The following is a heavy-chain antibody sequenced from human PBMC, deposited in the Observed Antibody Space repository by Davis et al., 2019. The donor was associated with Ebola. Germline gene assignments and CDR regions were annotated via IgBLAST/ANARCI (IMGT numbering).Heavy chain of an antibody. D-gene: IGHD3-22*01. J-gene: IGHJ4*02. CDR2: INHSGST. V-gene: IGHV4-34*01. Sequence: MPSETLSLTCAVYGGSFSGYYWSWIRQPPGKGLKWIGEINHSGSTNYNPSLKSRVTISVDTSKNQFSLKLSSVTAADTAVYYCATGNDYYDSSGYFRFFDYWGQGTLVTVSS. CDR1: GGSFSGYY. CDR3: ATGNDYYDSSGYFRFFDY.